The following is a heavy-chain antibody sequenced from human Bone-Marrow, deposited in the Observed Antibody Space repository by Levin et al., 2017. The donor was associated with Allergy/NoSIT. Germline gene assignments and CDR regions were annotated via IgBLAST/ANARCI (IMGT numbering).Heavy chain of an antibody. CDR2: MNPNSGNT. J-gene: IGHJ6*02. V-gene: IGHV1-8*01. CDR1: GYTFSTYD. D-gene: IGHD2-2*01. CDR3: ARAVRNQLVSDV. Sequence: ASVKVSCKASGYTFSTYDITWVRQATGQGLEWVGWMNPNSGNTGYAQRFQGRVTMTRDTSISTAYMELSSLTSEDTAVYYCARAVRNQLVSDVWGQGTTVAVSS.